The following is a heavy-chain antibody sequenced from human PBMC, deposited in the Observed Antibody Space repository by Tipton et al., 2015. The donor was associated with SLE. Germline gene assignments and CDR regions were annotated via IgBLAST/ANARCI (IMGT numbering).Heavy chain of an antibody. CDR1: GGSISSYY. J-gene: IGHJ6*03. Sequence: TLSLTCTVSGGSISSYYWSWIRQPPGKGLEWIGYIYYSGSTNYNPSRKSRVTITVDTPKNQFSLKLSSVTAADTAVYYCARVGSGWYGSHYYYYYMDVWGKGTTVTVSS. V-gene: IGHV4-59*01. CDR3: ARVGSGWYGSHYYYYYMDV. D-gene: IGHD6-19*01. CDR2: IYYSGST.